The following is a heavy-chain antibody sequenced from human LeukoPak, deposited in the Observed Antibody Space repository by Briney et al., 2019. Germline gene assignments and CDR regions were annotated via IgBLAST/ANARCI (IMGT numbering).Heavy chain of an antibody. CDR2: INSDGSNT. CDR1: GFTVTNYW. D-gene: IGHD3-22*01. J-gene: IGHJ4*02. Sequence: GGSLRLSCTTSGFTVTNYWMHWVRQAPGKGLVWVSRINSDGSNTNYAGSVKGRFTISRDNARNTLYLQMNSLRAEDTAVYYCAGGLSDYYYTVGYWGQETPVTVSS. CDR3: AGGLSDYYYTVGY. V-gene: IGHV3-74*01.